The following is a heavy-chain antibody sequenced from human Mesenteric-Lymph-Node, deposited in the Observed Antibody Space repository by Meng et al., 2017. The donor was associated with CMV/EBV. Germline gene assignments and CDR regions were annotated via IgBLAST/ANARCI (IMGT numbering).Heavy chain of an antibody. Sequence: SETLSLTCTVSGGSISSSSYYCGWIRQPPGKGLEWIGSIYYSGSTYYNPSLKSRVTISVDTSKNQFSLKLSSVTAADTAVYYCARLEVRLWLFARGFTYNWFDPWGQGTLVTVSS. CDR3: ARLEVRLWLFARGFTYNWFDP. J-gene: IGHJ5*02. D-gene: IGHD3-10*01. CDR2: IYYSGST. V-gene: IGHV4-39*01. CDR1: GGSISSSSYY.